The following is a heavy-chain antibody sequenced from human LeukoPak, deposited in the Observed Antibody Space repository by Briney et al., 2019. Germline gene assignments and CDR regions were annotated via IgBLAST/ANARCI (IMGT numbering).Heavy chain of an antibody. CDR3: ARSEDIVVVPAVMGIPDY. CDR2: ISAYNGNT. CDR1: GYTFTSYG. Sequence: ASVKVSCKASGYTFTSYGISWVRQAPGQGLEWMGWISAYNGNTNYAQKLQGRVTMTTDTSTSTAYMELRSLRSDDTAVYYCARSEDIVVVPAVMGIPDYWGQGTLVTVSS. V-gene: IGHV1-18*01. J-gene: IGHJ4*02. D-gene: IGHD2-2*01.